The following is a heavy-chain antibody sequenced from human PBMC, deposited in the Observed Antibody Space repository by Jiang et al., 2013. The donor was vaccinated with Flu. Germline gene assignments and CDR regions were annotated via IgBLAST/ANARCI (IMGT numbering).Heavy chain of an antibody. V-gene: IGHV4-4*02. CDR1: GGSISSSNW. CDR2: IYHSGST. Sequence: GPGLVKPSGTLSLTCAVSGGSISSSNWWSWVRQPPGKGLEWIGEIYHSGSTNYNPSLKSRVTISVDTSKNQFSLKLSSVTAADTAVYYCARVDYYDSSGYYFKDWYFDLWGRGTLVTVSS. J-gene: IGHJ2*01. D-gene: IGHD3-22*01. CDR3: ARVDYYDSSGYYFKDWYFDL.